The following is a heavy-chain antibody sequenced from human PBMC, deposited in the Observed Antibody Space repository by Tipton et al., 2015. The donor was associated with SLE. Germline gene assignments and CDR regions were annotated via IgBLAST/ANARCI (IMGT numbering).Heavy chain of an antibody. V-gene: IGHV4-4*02. CDR3: ARDDRGSGYHYRYDAFDI. CDR2: IYHSGST. D-gene: IGHD3-22*01. J-gene: IGHJ3*02. Sequence: GLVKPSGTLSLTCAVSGGSISSSNWWSWVRQPPGKGLEWIGEIYHSGSTNYNPSLKSRVTISVDTSKNQFSLKMSSVTAADTAVYYCARDDRGSGYHYRYDAFDIWGQGTMVTVSS. CDR1: GGSISSSNW.